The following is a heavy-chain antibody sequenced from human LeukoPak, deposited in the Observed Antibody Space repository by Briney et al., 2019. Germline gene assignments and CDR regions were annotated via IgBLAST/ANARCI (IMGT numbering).Heavy chain of an antibody. CDR3: AKDPSVVPAANWFDP. CDR1: GFTFSSYS. D-gene: IGHD2-2*01. CDR2: ISSSSSYI. Sequence: GGSLRLSCAASGFTFSSYSMNWVRQAPGKGLEWVSSISSSSSYIYYADSVKGRFTISRDNAKNPLYLQMNSLRAEDTAVYYCAKDPSVVPAANWFDPWGQGTLVTVSS. J-gene: IGHJ5*02. V-gene: IGHV3-21*04.